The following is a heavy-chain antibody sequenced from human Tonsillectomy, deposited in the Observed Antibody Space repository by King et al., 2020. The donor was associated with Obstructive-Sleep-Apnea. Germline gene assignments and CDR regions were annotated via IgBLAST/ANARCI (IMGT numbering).Heavy chain of an antibody. D-gene: IGHD2-21*02. CDR3: ARGRPAYCGGDCYSGAFDI. Sequence: VQLQQWGAGLLKPSETLSLTCAVYGGSFSGYYWTWIRQPPGKGLEWIGEINHSGSTNYNPSLKSRVTISVDTSKNQFSLKLSSVTAADTAVYYCARGRPAYCGGDCYSGAFDIWDRGTMVTVSS. V-gene: IGHV4-34*01. CDR2: INHSGST. CDR1: GGSFSGYY. J-gene: IGHJ3*02.